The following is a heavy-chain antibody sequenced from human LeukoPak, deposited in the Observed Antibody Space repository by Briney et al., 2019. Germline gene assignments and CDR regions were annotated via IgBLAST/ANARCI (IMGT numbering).Heavy chain of an antibody. V-gene: IGHV1-69*05. J-gene: IGHJ3*02. D-gene: IGHD2-21*02. CDR2: IIPIFGTA. CDR1: GGTFSSYA. CDR3: ARLQGDCYPEVCAFDI. Sequence: GSSVKVSCKASGGTFSSYAISWVRRAPGQGLEWMGGIIPIFGTANYAQKFQGRVTITTDESTSTAYMELSSLRSEDTAVYYCARLQGDCYPEVCAFDIWGQGTMVTVSS.